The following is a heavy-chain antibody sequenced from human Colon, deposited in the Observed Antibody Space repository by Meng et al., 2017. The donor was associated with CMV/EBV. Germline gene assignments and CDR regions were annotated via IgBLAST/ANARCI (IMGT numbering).Heavy chain of an antibody. CDR2: ISYSGTT. CDR3: ARGGRRRNSDGRGYSLIWFDP. CDR1: GASVSSTSYY. D-gene: IGHD3-22*01. V-gene: IGHV4-39*07. J-gene: IGHJ5*02. Sequence: SETLSLTCTVSGASVSSTSYYWGWIRQPPGTGLEWLGSISYSGTTYYNPSLKSRLTISIDTSRNQFSLSLSSVTAADTAVYYCARGGRRRNSDGRGYSLIWFDPWGLGTQVTVSS.